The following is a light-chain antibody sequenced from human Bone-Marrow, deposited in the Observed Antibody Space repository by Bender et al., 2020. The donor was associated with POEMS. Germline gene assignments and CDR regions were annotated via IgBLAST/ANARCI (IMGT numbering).Light chain of an antibody. V-gene: IGLV2-14*02. CDR1: SSDVGSYYL. CDR3: SSYTSNTTPWV. J-gene: IGLJ3*02. CDR2: DVR. Sequence: QSALTQPASVSGSPGQSITISCTGTSSDVGSYYLVSWYLQHPGEAPKLMIYDVRRRASGISDRFSGSKSGNTASLTISGLRTEDEADYFCSSYTSNTTPWVFGGGTKLTVL.